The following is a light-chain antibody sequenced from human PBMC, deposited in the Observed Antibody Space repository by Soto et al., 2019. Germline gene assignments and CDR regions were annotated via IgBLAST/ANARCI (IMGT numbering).Light chain of an antibody. CDR1: QSIGSW. J-gene: IGKJ2*01. CDR2: DAS. V-gene: IGKV1-5*01. Sequence: DIQMTQSPSTLSASVGDRVTITCRASQSIGSWLAWYQQKPGKAPKLLIYDASSLESGVPSRFSGSGSGTELPLTISSLQPDDFATYSCQQYNSYLYTFGQGTKLEIK. CDR3: QQYNSYLYT.